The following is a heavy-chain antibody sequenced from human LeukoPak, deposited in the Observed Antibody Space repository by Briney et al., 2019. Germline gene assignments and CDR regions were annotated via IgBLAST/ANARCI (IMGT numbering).Heavy chain of an antibody. J-gene: IGHJ4*02. V-gene: IGHV3-30*18. Sequence: GGSLRLSCAASGFTFSNYGMHWVRQVPGRGLEWVALTSYDGSDTYYADSVKGRFTIPRDNSKNTLYLQMNSLRIEDTAVYYCAKIRDASGSYYRPFAYWGQGTLVTVS. CDR3: AKIRDASGSYYRPFAY. D-gene: IGHD3-10*01. CDR2: TSYDGSDT. CDR1: GFTFSNYG.